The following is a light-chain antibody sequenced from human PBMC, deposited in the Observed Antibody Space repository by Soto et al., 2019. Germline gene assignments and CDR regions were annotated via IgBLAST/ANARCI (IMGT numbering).Light chain of an antibody. Sequence: EIVMTQYPATLSVSPGERATLSCRASQTVSNNLAWYQQKPGQAPRLLFYSSSTRATGVPASFSGSRSGTDFTLTISSLQSEDFAVSYCQQYNSWPLTFGGGTKVEHK. J-gene: IGKJ4*01. V-gene: IGKV3-15*01. CDR1: QTVSNN. CDR3: QQYNSWPLT. CDR2: SSS.